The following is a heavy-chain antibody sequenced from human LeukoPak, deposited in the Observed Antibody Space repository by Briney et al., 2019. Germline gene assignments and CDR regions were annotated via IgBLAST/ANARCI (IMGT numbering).Heavy chain of an antibody. CDR3: AREFDIVVVPAATKGANYYYGMDV. D-gene: IGHD2-2*01. Sequence: GGSLRLSCAASGFTFSSYGMHWVRQAPGKGLEWVAVIWYDGSNKYYADSVKGRFTISRDNSKNTLYLQMNSLRAEDTAVYYCAREFDIVVVPAATKGANYYYGMDVWGQGTTVPVSS. CDR2: IWYDGSNK. CDR1: GFTFSSYG. J-gene: IGHJ6*02. V-gene: IGHV3-33*01.